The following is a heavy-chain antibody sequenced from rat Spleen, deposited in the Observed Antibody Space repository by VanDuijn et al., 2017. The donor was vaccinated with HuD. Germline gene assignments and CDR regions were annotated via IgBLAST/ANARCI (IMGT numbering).Heavy chain of an antibody. J-gene: IGHJ3*01. CDR3: ARSLDTYGWFAY. D-gene: IGHD2-1*01. V-gene: IGHV3-1*01. CDR1: GYSITSNY. Sequence: EVQLQESGPGLVKPSQSLSLTCSVTGYSITSNYWGWIRKFPGNKVEWMGYISYRGSTSYNPSLKSRISITRDTSKNQFFLQLNSVTAEDTVTYYCARSLDTYGWFAYWGQGTLVTVSS. CDR2: ISYRGST.